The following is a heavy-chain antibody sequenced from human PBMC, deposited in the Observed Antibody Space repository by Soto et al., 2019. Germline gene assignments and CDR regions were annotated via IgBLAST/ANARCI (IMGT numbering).Heavy chain of an antibody. CDR1: GGSVSRHY. CDR3: ARVDRATRFDY. Sequence: PSWRMSLPCIISGGSVSRHYWRWIRQPPGKGLEWIGYIYYSGSTNYNPSLKSRVTISVDTSKNQFSLKLSSVTAVDTAVYYCARVDRATRFDYWGQGTLVTVSS. CDR2: IYYSGST. V-gene: IGHV4-59*02. J-gene: IGHJ4*02. D-gene: IGHD3-10*01.